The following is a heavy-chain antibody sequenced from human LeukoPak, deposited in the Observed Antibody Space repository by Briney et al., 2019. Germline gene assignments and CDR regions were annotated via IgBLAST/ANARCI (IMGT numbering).Heavy chain of an antibody. CDR2: ISYDGSNK. Sequence: GGSLRLSCAASGFTFSSYAMHWVRQAPGKGLEWVAVISYDGSNKYYADSVKGRFTISRDNSKNTLYLQMNSLRAGDTAAFYCAKDNYYGSSAVIDYWGQGTLVTVSS. D-gene: IGHD3-22*01. CDR1: GFTFSSYA. CDR3: AKDNYYGSSAVIDY. V-gene: IGHV3-30*04. J-gene: IGHJ4*02.